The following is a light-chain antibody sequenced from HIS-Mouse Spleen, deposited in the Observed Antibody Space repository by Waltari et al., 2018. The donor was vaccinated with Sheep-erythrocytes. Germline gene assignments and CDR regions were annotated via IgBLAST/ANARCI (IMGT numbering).Light chain of an antibody. V-gene: IGLV3-1*01. Sequence: SYELTQPPSVSVSPGQTASITCSGDKLGDKYACRDQQKPGQSPVLGIYQDSKRPSGIPERFSGSNSGNTATLTISGTQAMDEADYYCQAWDSSTAWVFGGGTKLTVL. CDR1: KLGDKY. CDR3: QAWDSSTAWV. J-gene: IGLJ3*02. CDR2: QDS.